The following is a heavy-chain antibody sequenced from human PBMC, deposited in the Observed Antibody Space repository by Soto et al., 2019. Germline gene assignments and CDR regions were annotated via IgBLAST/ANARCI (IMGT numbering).Heavy chain of an antibody. CDR1: GFTFSSYG. V-gene: IGHV3-33*01. CDR2: IWYDGSNK. D-gene: IGHD3-3*01. CDR3: AREYYDFWSGYYFWSTSSNGMDV. Sequence: GGSLRLSCAASGFTFSSYGMHWVRQAPGKGLEWVAVIWYDGSNKYYADSVKGRFTISRDNSKNTLYLQMNSLRAEDTAVYYCAREYYDFWSGYYFWSTSSNGMDVWGQGTTVTVSS. J-gene: IGHJ6*02.